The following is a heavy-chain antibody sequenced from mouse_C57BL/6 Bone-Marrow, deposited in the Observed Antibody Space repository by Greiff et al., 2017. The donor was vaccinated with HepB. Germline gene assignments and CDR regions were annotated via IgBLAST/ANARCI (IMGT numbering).Heavy chain of an antibody. CDR2: IYPRSGNT. J-gene: IGHJ3*01. CDR1: GYTFTSYG. Sequence: QVQLQQPGAELARPGASVKLSCKASGYTFTSYGISWVKQRTGQGLEWIGEIYPRSGNTYYNEKFKGKATLTADKSSSTAYMELRSLTSEDSAVYFCARDGGNWDEFAYWGQGTLVTVSA. CDR3: ARDGGNWDEFAY. V-gene: IGHV1-81*01. D-gene: IGHD4-1*01.